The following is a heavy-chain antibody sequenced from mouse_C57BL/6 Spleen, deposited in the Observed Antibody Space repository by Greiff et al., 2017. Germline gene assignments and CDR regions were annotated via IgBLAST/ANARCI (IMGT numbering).Heavy chain of an antibody. CDR3: ARDYYDYDGGAMDY. J-gene: IGHJ4*01. CDR2: ISDGGSYT. CDR1: GFTFSSYA. D-gene: IGHD2-4*01. Sequence: DVMLVESGGGLVKPGGSLKLSCAASGFTFSSYAMSWVRQTPEKRLEWVATISDGGSYTYYPDNVKGRFTISRDNAKNNLYLQMSHLKSEDTAMYDCARDYYDYDGGAMDYWGQGTSVTVSS. V-gene: IGHV5-4*01.